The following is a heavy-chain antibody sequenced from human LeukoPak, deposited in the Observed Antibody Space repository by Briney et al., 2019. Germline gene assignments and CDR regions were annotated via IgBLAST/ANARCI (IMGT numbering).Heavy chain of an antibody. CDR1: GFTFNNDE. CDR2: ISTRGSLT. J-gene: IGHJ4*02. Sequence: GGSLRLSCAASGFTFNNDEMNWVRQAPGRGLEWLSYISTRGSLTQYADSVKGRFTISRDDAKNSLYLQMHSLRAEDTGVYPCVRDASETRMGWVYFDYWGQGTLVTVSS. D-gene: IGHD6-19*01. CDR3: VRDASETRMGWVYFDY. V-gene: IGHV3-48*03.